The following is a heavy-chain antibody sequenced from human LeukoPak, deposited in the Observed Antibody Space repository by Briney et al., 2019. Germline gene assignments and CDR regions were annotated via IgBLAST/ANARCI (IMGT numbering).Heavy chain of an antibody. CDR2: INHSGST. Sequence: SETLSLTCAVYGGSFSGYYWSWIRQPPGKGLEWIGEINHSGSTNYNPSLKSRVTISVDTSKNQFSLKLSSVTAADTAVYYCAREGIVAAPGAFDIWGQGTMVTVSS. D-gene: IGHD5-12*01. J-gene: IGHJ3*02. CDR3: AREGIVAAPGAFDI. V-gene: IGHV4-34*01. CDR1: GGSFSGYY.